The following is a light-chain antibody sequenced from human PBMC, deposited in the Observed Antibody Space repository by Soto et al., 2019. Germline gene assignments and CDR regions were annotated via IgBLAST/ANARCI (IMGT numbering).Light chain of an antibody. CDR1: QSLSSTY. CDR2: GAS. Sequence: EIVLTQSLGTLSLSPGERATLSCRASQSLSSTYLAWYQQKPGQAPRLLIYGASNRATGIPDRFSASGSGTDFTLTINSLEPEDFAVYYCQQYGSSPLTFGQGTKVDIK. J-gene: IGKJ1*01. CDR3: QQYGSSPLT. V-gene: IGKV3-20*01.